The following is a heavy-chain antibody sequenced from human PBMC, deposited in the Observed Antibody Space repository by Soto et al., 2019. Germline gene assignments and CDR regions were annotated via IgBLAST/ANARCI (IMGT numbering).Heavy chain of an antibody. CDR1: GFTFSSYA. D-gene: IGHD3-22*01. V-gene: IGHV3-23*01. CDR2: ISGSGGST. J-gene: IGHJ4*02. CDR3: GNGYYYDSSGYLLDY. Sequence: EVQLLESGGGLVQPGGSLRLSCAASGFTFSSYAMSWVRQAPGKGLEWVSAISGSGGSTYYADSVKGRFTISRDNSKNTLYLQMNSLRAEDTAIYYCGNGYYYDSSGYLLDYWGQGTLVTVSS.